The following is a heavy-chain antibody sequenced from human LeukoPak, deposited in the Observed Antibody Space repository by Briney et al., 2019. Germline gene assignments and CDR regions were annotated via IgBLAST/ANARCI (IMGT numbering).Heavy chain of an antibody. Sequence: SETLSLTCTVSGGSISSSSYYWGWIRQPPGKGLEWIGYIYYSGSTNYNPSLKSRVTISVDTSKNQFSLKLSSVTAADTAVYYCARDQSYSSGWYDWYFDLWGRGTLVTVSS. D-gene: IGHD6-19*01. CDR1: GGSISSSSYY. V-gene: IGHV4-61*01. CDR3: ARDQSYSSGWYDWYFDL. J-gene: IGHJ2*01. CDR2: IYYSGST.